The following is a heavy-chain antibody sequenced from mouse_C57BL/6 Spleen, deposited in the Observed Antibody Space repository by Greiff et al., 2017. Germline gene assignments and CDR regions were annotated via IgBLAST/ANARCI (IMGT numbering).Heavy chain of an antibody. D-gene: IGHD1-1*01. Sequence: VQLQQSGAELVMPGASVKLSCKASGYTFTSYWMHWVKQRPGQGLEWIGEIDPSDSYTNYNQKFKGKSTLTVDKSSSTAYMQLSSLTSEDSAVYYCARFITSPDWYFDVWGTGTTVTVSS. CDR1: GYTFTSYW. CDR3: ARFITSPDWYFDV. J-gene: IGHJ1*03. CDR2: IDPSDSYT. V-gene: IGHV1-69*01.